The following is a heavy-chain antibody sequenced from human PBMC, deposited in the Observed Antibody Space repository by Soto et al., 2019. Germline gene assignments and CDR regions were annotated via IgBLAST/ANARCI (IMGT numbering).Heavy chain of an antibody. CDR3: ARAAFGFLEWLRFDP. V-gene: IGHV4-59*01. CDR1: GGSISSYY. Sequence: SETLSLTCTVSGGSISSYYWSWIRQPPGKGLEWIGYIYYSGSTNYNPSLKSRVTISVDTSKNQFSLKLSSVTAADTAVYYCARAAFGFLEWLRFDPWGQGTLVTVSS. D-gene: IGHD3-3*01. J-gene: IGHJ5*02. CDR2: IYYSGST.